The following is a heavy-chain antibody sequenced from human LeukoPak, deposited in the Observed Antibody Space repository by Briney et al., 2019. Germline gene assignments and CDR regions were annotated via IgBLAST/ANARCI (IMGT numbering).Heavy chain of an antibody. J-gene: IGHJ3*02. Sequence: GASVTLSFTASVYTFTVYYMHWVRQAPGQGREWMGIINPSGGSTSSAQKSPGRVTMTKDTSTSAVYMELSSLRSEDSAVCDWGRGGDGYYDTPLGGGAFDIWGQGTMVTVSS. D-gene: IGHD3-22*01. CDR2: INPSGGST. CDR3: GRGGDGYYDTPLGGGAFDI. V-gene: IGHV1-46*01. CDR1: VYTFTVYY.